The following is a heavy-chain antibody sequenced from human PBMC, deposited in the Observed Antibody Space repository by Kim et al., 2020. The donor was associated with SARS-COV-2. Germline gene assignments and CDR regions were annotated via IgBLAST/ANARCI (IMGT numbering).Heavy chain of an antibody. J-gene: IGHJ6*04. D-gene: IGHD3-10*01. CDR2: IFYSGST. CDR3: ARSEYYGSGTLAKYGMDV. Sequence: SETLSLTCTVSGGSVSSRTYCWTWIRQTPGIGLEYIGHIFYSGSTNYNPSLESRVTISLDTSKNLLSLKLSSVTAADTAVYYCARSEYYGSGTLAKYGMDVWGKGTTVTVSS. V-gene: IGHV4-61*01. CDR1: GGSVSSRTYC.